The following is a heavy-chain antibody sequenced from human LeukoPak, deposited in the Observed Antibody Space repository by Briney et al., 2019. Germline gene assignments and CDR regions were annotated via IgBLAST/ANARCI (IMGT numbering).Heavy chain of an antibody. J-gene: IGHJ4*02. CDR1: GFTFSSYS. CDR2: ISSSSSYI. D-gene: IGHD6-13*01. V-gene: IGHV3-21*01. Sequence: GGSLRLSCAASGFTFSSYSMNWVRQAPGKGLEWVSSISSSSSYIYYADSVKGRFTISRDNAKNSLYLQMNSLRAEDTAVYYCAAPRWSSSWYYFDYCGQGTLVTVSS. CDR3: AAPRWSSSWYYFDY.